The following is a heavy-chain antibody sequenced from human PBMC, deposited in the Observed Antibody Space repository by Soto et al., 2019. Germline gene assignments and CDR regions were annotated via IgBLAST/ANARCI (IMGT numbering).Heavy chain of an antibody. CDR2: INHSGST. D-gene: IGHD3-10*01. CDR3: ARGITMVRLPDDFDI. CDR1: GGSFSGYY. V-gene: IGHV4-34*01. J-gene: IGHJ3*02. Sequence: QVQLQQWGAGLLKPSETLSLTCAVYGGSFSGYYWSWIRQPPGKGLEWIGEINHSGSTNYNPSLKSRVTLSVDTSKNQFSLKLSSVTAADTAVYYCARGITMVRLPDDFDIWGQGTMVTVSS.